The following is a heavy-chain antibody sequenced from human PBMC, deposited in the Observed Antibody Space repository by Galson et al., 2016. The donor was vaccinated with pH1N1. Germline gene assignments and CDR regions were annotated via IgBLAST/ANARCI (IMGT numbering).Heavy chain of an antibody. CDR1: GITVSSNY. Sequence: SLRLSCAVSGITVSSNYMSWVRQAPGKGLEWVSVVYSGGTTYYADSVQGRFSTSRDNSRNTVYLQMTGLRGEDTAVFYCATNAFDYWGQGTLVTVSP. CDR3: ATNAFDY. J-gene: IGHJ4*02. CDR2: VYSGGTT. V-gene: IGHV3-66*01.